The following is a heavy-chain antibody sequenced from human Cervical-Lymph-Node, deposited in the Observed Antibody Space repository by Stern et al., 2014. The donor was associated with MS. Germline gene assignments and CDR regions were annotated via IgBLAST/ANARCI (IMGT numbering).Heavy chain of an antibody. V-gene: IGHV1-58*01. D-gene: IGHD6-13*01. Sequence: QLVESGPEVKKPGTSVKVSCKASGFTFTSSAVPWGRQARGQRLEGIGWIVVASGNTNYAQKFQERVTITRDMSTSTAYMELSSLRSEDTAVYYCAAGVAAAGSYYYYGMDVWGQGTTVTVSS. J-gene: IGHJ6*02. CDR3: AAGVAAAGSYYYYGMDV. CDR1: GFTFTSSA. CDR2: IVVASGNT.